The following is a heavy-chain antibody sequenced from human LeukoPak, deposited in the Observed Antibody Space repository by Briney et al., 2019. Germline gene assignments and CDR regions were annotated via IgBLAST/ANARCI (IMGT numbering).Heavy chain of an antibody. CDR2: IYYSGST. D-gene: IGHD3-10*01. Sequence: PSETLSLTCTVSGGSISSYYWSWLRQPPGKGLVWFGNIYYSGSTNYNPSLKSRVTISVDTSKNQFSLKLSSVTAADTAVYYCARVWFGELRVYYFDYWGQGTLVTVSS. V-gene: IGHV4-59*01. CDR1: GGSISSYY. J-gene: IGHJ4*02. CDR3: ARVWFGELRVYYFDY.